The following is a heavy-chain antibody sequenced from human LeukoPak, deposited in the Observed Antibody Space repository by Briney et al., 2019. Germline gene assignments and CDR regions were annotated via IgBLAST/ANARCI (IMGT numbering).Heavy chain of an antibody. V-gene: IGHV4-39*02. Sequence: SETLSLTCTVSGGSISSSSYYWGWIRQPPGKGLEWIGSIYYSGSTYYNPSLKSRVTISVDTSKNQFSLKLSSVTAADTAVYYCARDGGSYWGQGTLVTVSS. CDR1: GGSISSSSYY. J-gene: IGHJ4*02. CDR2: IYYSGST. CDR3: ARDGGSY. D-gene: IGHD3-16*01.